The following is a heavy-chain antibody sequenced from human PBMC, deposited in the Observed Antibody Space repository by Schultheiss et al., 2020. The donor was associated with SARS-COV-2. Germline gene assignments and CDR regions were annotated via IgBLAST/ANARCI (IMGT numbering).Heavy chain of an antibody. J-gene: IGHJ4*02. CDR1: GGSFSGYY. V-gene: IGHV4-34*01. Sequence: SETLSLTCAVYGGSFSGYYWSWIRQPPGKGLEWIGEINHSGSTNYNPSLKSRVTISVDTSKNQFSLKLSSVTAADTAVYYCARGAAMDYWGQGTLVTVAS. D-gene: IGHD5-18*01. CDR2: INHSGST. CDR3: ARGAAMDY.